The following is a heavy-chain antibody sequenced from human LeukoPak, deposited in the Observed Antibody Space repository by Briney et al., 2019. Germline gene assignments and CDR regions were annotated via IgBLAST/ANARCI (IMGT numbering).Heavy chain of an antibody. CDR2: ISHSGVTI. D-gene: IGHD7-27*01. J-gene: IGHJ4*02. CDR1: GFIFSSYE. Sequence: GGSLRLSCAASGFIFSSYEMNWVRQAPGKGLEWVSHISHSGVTIYYAGSVEGRFTMSRDNAKNSLYLQMNSLRAEDTAIYYCARQLSGAYFDYWGQGTLVTVSS. V-gene: IGHV3-48*03. CDR3: ARQLSGAYFDY.